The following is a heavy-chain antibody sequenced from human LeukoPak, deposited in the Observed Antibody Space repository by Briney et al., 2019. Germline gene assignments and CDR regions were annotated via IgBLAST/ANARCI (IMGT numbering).Heavy chain of an antibody. V-gene: IGHV3-9*01. CDR1: GFTFDDYA. CDR2: ISWNSGSI. CDR3: AKGLTGTFLDY. D-gene: IGHD1-20*01. Sequence: GRSLRLSCAASGFTFDDYAMHWVRQAPGKGLGWVSGISWNSGSIGYADSVKGRFTTSRDNAKNSLYLQMNSLRAEDTALYYCAKGLTGTFLDYWGQGTLVTVSS. J-gene: IGHJ4*02.